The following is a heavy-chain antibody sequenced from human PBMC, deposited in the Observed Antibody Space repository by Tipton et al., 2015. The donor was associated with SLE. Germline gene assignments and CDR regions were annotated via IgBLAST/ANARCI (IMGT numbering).Heavy chain of an antibody. V-gene: IGHV4-39*07. D-gene: IGHD1-1*01. J-gene: IGHJ3*02. CDR3: AITQLSDAFDI. CDR1: GGSISSSSYY. Sequence: TLSLTCTVSGGSISSSSYYWGWIRQPPGKGLEWIGSIYHSGSTYYNPSLKSRVTISVDTSKNQFSLKLSSVTAADTAAYYCAITQLSDAFDIWGQGTMVTVSS. CDR2: IYHSGST.